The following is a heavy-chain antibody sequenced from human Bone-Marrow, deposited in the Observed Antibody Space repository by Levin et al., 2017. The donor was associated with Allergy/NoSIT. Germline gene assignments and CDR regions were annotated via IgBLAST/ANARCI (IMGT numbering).Heavy chain of an antibody. Sequence: GGSLRLSCAASGFTFSSYWMSWVRQAPGKGLEWVANIKQDGSEKYYVDSVKGRFTISRDNAKNSLYLQMNSLRAEDTAVYYCARGPSFVAAPYNWFDPWGQGTLVTVSS. CDR3: ARGPSFVAAPYNWFDP. J-gene: IGHJ5*02. CDR2: IKQDGSEK. D-gene: IGHD6-19*01. V-gene: IGHV3-7*03. CDR1: GFTFSSYW.